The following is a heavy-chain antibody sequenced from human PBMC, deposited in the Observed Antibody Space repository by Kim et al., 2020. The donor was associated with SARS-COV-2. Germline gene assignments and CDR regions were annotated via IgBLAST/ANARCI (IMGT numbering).Heavy chain of an antibody. CDR1: GFTFDDYA. Sequence: GGSLRLSCAASGFTFDDYAMHWVRQAPGKGLEWVSGISWNSGSIGYADSGKGRFTISRENAKNSLYLQMNSLRAEDRALYYCAKASSWGIGDFDYWGQGTLVTVSS. CDR3: AKASSWGIGDFDY. V-gene: IGHV3-9*01. J-gene: IGHJ4*02. CDR2: ISWNSGSI. D-gene: IGHD6-13*01.